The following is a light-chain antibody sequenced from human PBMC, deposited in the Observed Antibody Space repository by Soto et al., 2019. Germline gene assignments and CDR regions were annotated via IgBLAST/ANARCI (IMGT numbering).Light chain of an antibody. CDR1: TGAVTSGHY. Sequence: QSVVTQEPSLTVSPGGTVTLTCGSSTGAVTSGHYPHWFQQKPGQAPRTLIWDTNNRHPWTPARFSGSLFGGKAALTLSGPADEEAAYYCRFVVCTGGGEVFGTGTQLTVL. V-gene: IGLV7-46*01. CDR2: DTN. CDR3: RFVVCTGGGEV. J-gene: IGLJ1*01.